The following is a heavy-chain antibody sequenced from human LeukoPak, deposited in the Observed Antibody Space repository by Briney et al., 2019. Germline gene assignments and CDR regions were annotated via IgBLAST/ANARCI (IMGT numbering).Heavy chain of an antibody. CDR1: GYTFTGYY. J-gene: IGHJ4*02. Sequence: GASVKVSCKASGYTFTGYYMHWVRQAPGQGLEWMGWINPNSGGTNYAQKFQGRVTMTRDMSISTAYMELSRLRSDDTAVYYCARAGIAAAGKGFDYWGQGTLVTVSS. D-gene: IGHD6-13*01. CDR3: ARAGIAAAGKGFDY. CDR2: INPNSGGT. V-gene: IGHV1-2*02.